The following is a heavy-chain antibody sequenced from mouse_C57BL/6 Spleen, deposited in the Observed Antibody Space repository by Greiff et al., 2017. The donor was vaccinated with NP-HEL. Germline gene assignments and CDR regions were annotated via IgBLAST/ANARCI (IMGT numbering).Heavy chain of an antibody. CDR1: GFSLSTSGMG. V-gene: IGHV8-12*01. CDR2: IYWDDDK. CDR3: ARGITTVVAYYYAMDY. D-gene: IGHD1-1*01. J-gene: IGHJ4*01. Sequence: QVTLKESGPGILQSSQTLSLTCSFSGFSLSTSGMGVSWIRQPSGKGLEWLAHIYWDDDKRYNPSLKSRLTISKDTSRNQVFLKITSVDTADTATYYCARGITTVVAYYYAMDYWGQGTSVTVSS.